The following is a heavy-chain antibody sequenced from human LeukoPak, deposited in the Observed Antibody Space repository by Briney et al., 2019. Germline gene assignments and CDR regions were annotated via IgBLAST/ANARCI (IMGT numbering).Heavy chain of an antibody. V-gene: IGHV1-8*03. D-gene: IGHD1-14*01. CDR2: MNPNSGNT. J-gene: IGHJ4*02. Sequence: ASVKVSCKASGDTFTTYYINWVRQATGQGLEWMGWMNPNSGNTGYAQKFQGRVTITRNTSISTAYMELSSLKSEDTAVYYCARQVAGQITAAYFDYWGQGTLVTVSS. CDR3: ARQVAGQITAAYFDY. CDR1: GDTFTTYY.